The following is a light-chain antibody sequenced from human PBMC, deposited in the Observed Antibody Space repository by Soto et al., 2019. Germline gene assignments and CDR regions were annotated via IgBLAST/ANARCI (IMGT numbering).Light chain of an antibody. CDR3: QQYNNWPRT. CDR2: GAS. Sequence: EIVMTQSPATLSMSPGERATVSCRASQSVSSNLAWYQQKPVQGPRLLIYGASTRATGIPARFSGSGSGTEFTLTIGSLQSEDFAVYYCQQYNNWPRTFGQGTKLEIK. CDR1: QSVSSN. J-gene: IGKJ2*01. V-gene: IGKV3-15*01.